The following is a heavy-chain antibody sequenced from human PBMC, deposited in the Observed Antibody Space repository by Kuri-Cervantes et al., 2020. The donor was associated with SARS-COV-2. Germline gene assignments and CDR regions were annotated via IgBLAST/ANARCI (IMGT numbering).Heavy chain of an antibody. D-gene: IGHD3-10*01. J-gene: IGHJ6*03. CDR2: INPNSGGT. V-gene: IGHV1-2*02. Sequence: AAVKDSCKASGYTFTGYYNHWVRQAPGEGLEWMGWINPNSGGTNYAQKFQGRVTNTADESKSTAYMELSSLRSVDTAVFYCARESLGSGTLSGFYYMDVWGKGTTVTVSS. CDR1: GYTFTGYY. CDR3: ARESLGSGTLSGFYYMDV.